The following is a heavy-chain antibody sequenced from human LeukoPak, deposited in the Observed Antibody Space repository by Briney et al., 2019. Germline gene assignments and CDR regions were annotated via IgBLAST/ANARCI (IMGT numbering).Heavy chain of an antibody. CDR2: IKQDGSEK. D-gene: IGHD5-18*01. V-gene: IGHV3-7*01. Sequence: GGSLRLSCAAAGFTFSTKWMSWVRQAPGKGRGWVANIKQDGSEKYYVDSVKGRFTISRDNAKNTLYLQMNSLRAEDTAVYYCARDRGYRYGLRPYYFDDWGQGTLVTVSS. CDR1: GFTFSTKW. J-gene: IGHJ4*02. CDR3: ARDRGYRYGLRPYYFDD.